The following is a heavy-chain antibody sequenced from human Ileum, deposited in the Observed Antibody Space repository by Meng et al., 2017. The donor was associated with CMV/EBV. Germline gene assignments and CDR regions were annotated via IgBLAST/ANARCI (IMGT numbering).Heavy chain of an antibody. CDR1: GYTFINYG. CDR3: ARGGFYGSSAFPDY. J-gene: IGHJ4*02. CDR2: ISPYNTSA. V-gene: IGHV1-18*01. D-gene: IGHD3-22*01. Sequence: ASVKVSCKASGYTFINYGINWVRQAPGQGLEWMGWISPYNTSANYAQNLQGRVSLTTETFTTTSYMELRSLRSDDTAVYYCARGGFYGSSAFPDYWGQGTLVTVSS.